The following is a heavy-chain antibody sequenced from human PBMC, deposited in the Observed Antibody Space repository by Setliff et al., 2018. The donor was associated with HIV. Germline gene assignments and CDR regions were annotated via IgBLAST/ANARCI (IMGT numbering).Heavy chain of an antibody. Sequence: ASETLSLTCTVSGGSISGYYCTWIRQPPGKGLEWIGDINHSGTTNYNLTLKSRVTISLDTSKNQFSLRLTSVPAADPAVYYCAREGGTGRSSWYGAYWYDPCGQGTLVTVSS. J-gene: IGHJ5*02. CDR3: AREGGTGRSSWYGAYWYDP. CDR2: INHSGTT. V-gene: IGHV4-34*01. CDR1: GGSISGYY. D-gene: IGHD6-13*01.